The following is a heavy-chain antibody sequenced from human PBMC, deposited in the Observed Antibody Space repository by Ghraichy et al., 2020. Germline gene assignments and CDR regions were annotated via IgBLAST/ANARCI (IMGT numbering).Heavy chain of an antibody. V-gene: IGHV4-59*01. D-gene: IGHD3-22*01. CDR2: IYYSGST. CDR1: GGSISSYY. Sequence: SETLSLTCTVSGGSISSYYWSWIRQPPGKGLEWIGYIYYSGSTNYNPSLKSRVTISVDTSKNQFSLKLSSVTAADTAVYYCAREPQSDSSGYGLGWFDPWGQGTLVTVSS. CDR3: AREPQSDSSGYGLGWFDP. J-gene: IGHJ5*02.